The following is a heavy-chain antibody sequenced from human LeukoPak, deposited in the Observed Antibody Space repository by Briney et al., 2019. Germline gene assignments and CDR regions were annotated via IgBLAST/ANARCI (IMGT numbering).Heavy chain of an antibody. CDR2: MNPNSGNT. CDR3: ARGLRAAVWYYHDSSGYYYFDY. V-gene: IGHV1-8*02. Sequence: ASVKVFCKASGGTFSSYAISWVGQAPGQGLEWMGWMNPNSGNTGYAQKFQGRVTMTRNTSISTAYMELSSLRSEDTAVYYCARGLRAAVWYYHDSSGYYYFDYWGQGTLVTVSS. CDR1: GGTFSSYA. J-gene: IGHJ4*02. D-gene: IGHD3-22*01.